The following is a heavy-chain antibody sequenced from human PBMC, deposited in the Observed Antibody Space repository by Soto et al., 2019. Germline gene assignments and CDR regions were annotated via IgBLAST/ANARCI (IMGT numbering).Heavy chain of an antibody. CDR3: ARQDCGGDCYPPVYYYYYGMDV. CDR2: IYYSGST. V-gene: IGHV4-39*01. Sequence: SETLSLTCSVSGGSISSGYYYWGWIRQPPGKGLEWIGSIYYSGSTYYNPSLKSRVTISVDTSKNQFSLKLSSVTAADTAVYYCARQDCGGDCYPPVYYYYYGMDVWGQGTTVTVSS. CDR1: GGSISSGYYY. J-gene: IGHJ6*02. D-gene: IGHD2-21*02.